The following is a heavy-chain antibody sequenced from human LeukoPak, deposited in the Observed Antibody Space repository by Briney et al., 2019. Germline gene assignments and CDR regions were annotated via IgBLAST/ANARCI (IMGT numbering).Heavy chain of an antibody. D-gene: IGHD3-10*01. CDR1: GGSISSSSYY. CDR2: IYYSGST. J-gene: IGHJ5*02. Sequence: RPSETLSLTCTVSGGSISSSSYYWGWIRQPPGKGLEWIGSIYYSGSTYYNPSLKSRVTISVDTSKNQFSLKLSSVTAADTAVYYCARCITMVRGVPNWFDPWGQGTLVTVSS. CDR3: ARCITMVRGVPNWFDP. V-gene: IGHV4-39*01.